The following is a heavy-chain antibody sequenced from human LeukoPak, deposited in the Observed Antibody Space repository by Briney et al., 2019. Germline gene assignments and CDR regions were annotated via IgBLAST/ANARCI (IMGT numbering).Heavy chain of an antibody. CDR3: ARTMGRGPGGHFDY. J-gene: IGHJ4*02. CDR1: GIKLSNYG. D-gene: IGHD3-10*01. Sequence: GGSLRLSCVVSGIKLSNYGMSWVRQAPGKGLEWVSGIREAGGGTKYADSVKGRFTISRDNAKNSLFLQMNSLRADDTAVYYCARTMGRGPGGHFDYWGQGTLVTVSS. V-gene: IGHV3-23*01. CDR2: IREAGGGT.